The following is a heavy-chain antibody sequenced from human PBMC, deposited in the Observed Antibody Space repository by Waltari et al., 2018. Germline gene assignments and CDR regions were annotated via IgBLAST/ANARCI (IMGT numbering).Heavy chain of an antibody. CDR1: GFTLSRYW. CDR3: ARRVRAAAGTWFDP. Sequence: EVQLVESGGGLVQPGGSLRLSCAASGFTLSRYWMHWVRQPPGKGLVWVSRINSDGSSTSYADSVKGRFTISRDNAKNTLYLQMNSLRAEDTAVYYCARRVRAAAGTWFDPWGQGTLVTVSS. J-gene: IGHJ5*02. V-gene: IGHV3-74*01. D-gene: IGHD6-13*01. CDR2: INSDGSST.